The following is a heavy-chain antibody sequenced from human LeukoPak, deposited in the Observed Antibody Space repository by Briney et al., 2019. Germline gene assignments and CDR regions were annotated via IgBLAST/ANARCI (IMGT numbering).Heavy chain of an antibody. CDR3: ARDPDSSGTDASDI. J-gene: IGHJ3*02. V-gene: IGHV3-7*03. Sequence: GGSLRLSCAASGFSFSAYWMSWVRQAPGKGLDWVANIQQEGSVQKYVDSVRGRFTISRDNTKNSLYLQMTSLRAEDTAVYYCARDPDSSGTDASDIWGQGTMVTASS. CDR2: IQQEGSVQ. D-gene: IGHD3-22*01. CDR1: GFSFSAYW.